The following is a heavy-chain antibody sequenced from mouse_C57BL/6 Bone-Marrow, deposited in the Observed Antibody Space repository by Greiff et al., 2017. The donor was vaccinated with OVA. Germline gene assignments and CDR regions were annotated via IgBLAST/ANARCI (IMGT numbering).Heavy chain of an antibody. V-gene: IGHV1-39*01. CDR1: GYSFTDYN. D-gene: IGHD1-1*01. J-gene: IGHJ1*03. CDR3: AREGGYYGSSYVYWYFDV. CDR2: INPNYGTT. Sequence: EVQGVESGPELVKPGASVKISCKASGYSFTDYNMNWVKQSNGKSLEWIGVINPNYGTTSYNQKFKGKATLTVDQSSSTAYMQLNSLTSEDSAVYYCAREGGYYGSSYVYWYFDVWGTGTTVTVSS.